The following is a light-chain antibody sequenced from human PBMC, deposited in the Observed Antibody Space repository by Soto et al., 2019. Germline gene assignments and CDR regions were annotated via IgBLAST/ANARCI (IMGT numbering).Light chain of an antibody. Sequence: DIQMTQSPSSLSASVGDSVTITCRASQTVRTYLNLYQKKPGKAPTLLVYAASTLESAVPPRFSGAGSETDFTLTTRGLQPEDFATYSCQQTFSTPITFGQGTRLE. J-gene: IGKJ5*01. CDR1: QTVRTY. V-gene: IGKV1-39*01. CDR2: AAS. CDR3: QQTFSTPIT.